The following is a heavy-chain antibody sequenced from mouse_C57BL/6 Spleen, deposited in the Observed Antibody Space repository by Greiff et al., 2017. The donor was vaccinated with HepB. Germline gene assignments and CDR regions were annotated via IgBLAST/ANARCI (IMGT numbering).Heavy chain of an antibody. V-gene: IGHV1-61*01. CDR3: AIDYYGSSYAMDY. J-gene: IGHJ4*01. CDR2: IYPSDSET. D-gene: IGHD1-1*01. Sequence: QVQLQQPGAELVRPGSSVKLSCKASGYTFTSYWMDWVKQRPGQGLEWIGIIYPSDSETHYNQKFKDKATLTVDKSSSTAYMQLSSLTSEDSAVYYCAIDYYGSSYAMDYWGQGTSVTVSS. CDR1: GYTFTSYW.